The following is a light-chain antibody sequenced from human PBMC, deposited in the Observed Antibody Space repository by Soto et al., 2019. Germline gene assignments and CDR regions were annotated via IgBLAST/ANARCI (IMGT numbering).Light chain of an antibody. Sequence: DIQMTQSPSSLSASVGDRVTITCRASQSISNYLNWYQQKPGKAPKLLIYAASSLQGRVPSRFSGSGSGPDFTLTISSLQPEDFAPYYCQRSHSTVAFGQGTKVELK. CDR3: QRSHSTVA. V-gene: IGKV1-39*01. CDR1: QSISNY. J-gene: IGKJ1*01. CDR2: AAS.